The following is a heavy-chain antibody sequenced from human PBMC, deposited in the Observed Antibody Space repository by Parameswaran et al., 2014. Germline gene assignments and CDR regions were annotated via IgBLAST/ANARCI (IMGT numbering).Heavy chain of an antibody. V-gene: IGHV4-31*02. D-gene: IGHD2/OR15-2a*01. CDR3: ARDPPPYFDYYYGMDV. CDR2: IYYSGST. Sequence: RWIRQPPGKSLEWIGYIYYSGSTYYNPSLKSRVTISVDTSKNQFSLKLSSVTAADTAVYYCARDPPPYFDYYYGMDVWGQGTTVTVSS. J-gene: IGHJ6*02.